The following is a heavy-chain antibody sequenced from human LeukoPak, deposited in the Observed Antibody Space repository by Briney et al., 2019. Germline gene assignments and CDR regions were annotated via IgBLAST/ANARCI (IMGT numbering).Heavy chain of an antibody. CDR1: GYTFTGYY. J-gene: IGHJ6*02. V-gene: IGHV1-2*02. D-gene: IGHD1/OR15-1a*01. CDR2: INPNSGGT. Sequence: GASVKVSCKASGYTFTGYYMHWVRQAPGQGLEWMGWINPNSGGTNYAQKFQGRVAMTRDTSISTAYMELSRLRSDDTAVYYCARGTGSYYYYGMDVWGQGTTVTVSS. CDR3: ARGTGSYYYYGMDV.